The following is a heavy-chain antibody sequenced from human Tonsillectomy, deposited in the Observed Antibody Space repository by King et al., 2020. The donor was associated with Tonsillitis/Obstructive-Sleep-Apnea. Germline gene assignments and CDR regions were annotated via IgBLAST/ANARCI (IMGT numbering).Heavy chain of an antibody. CDR1: GFTFDDYA. CDR2: ISWNSGSI. CDR3: AKVKSPYCSSTSCYGGYYYMDV. V-gene: IGHV3-9*01. Sequence: VQLVESGGGLVQPGRSLRLSCAASGFTFDDYAMHWVRQAPGKGLEWVSGISWNSGSIGYAASVKGRFTISRDNAKNSLYLQMNSLRAEDTALYYCAKVKSPYCSSTSCYGGYYYMDVWGKGTTVTVSS. D-gene: IGHD2-2*01. J-gene: IGHJ6*03.